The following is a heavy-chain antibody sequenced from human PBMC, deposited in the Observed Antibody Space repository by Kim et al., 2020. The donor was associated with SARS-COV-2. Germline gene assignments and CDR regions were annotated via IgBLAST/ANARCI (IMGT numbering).Heavy chain of an antibody. D-gene: IGHD5-12*01. V-gene: IGHV1-46*01. CDR3: ARGFKCTWLPRGLDV. Sequence: QKSQGRVTMTRDTSTSTVYMELSSLRSEETAVYYCARGFKCTWLPRGLDVWGQGTTVTVSS. J-gene: IGHJ6*02.